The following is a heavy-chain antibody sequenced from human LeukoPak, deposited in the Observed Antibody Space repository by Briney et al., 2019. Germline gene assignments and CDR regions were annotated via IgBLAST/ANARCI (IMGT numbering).Heavy chain of an antibody. D-gene: IGHD4-17*01. CDR3: AKDFSGNYGDYARGLDY. V-gene: IGHV3-30*18. Sequence: GGSLRLSCAASGFTLSNYDMHWVRQAPGKGLEWAAVFSYDRNNKYYADSVKGRITISRDNSKNTMYLQMNSLRAEDTAVYYCAKDFSGNYGDYARGLDYWGQGTLVA. CDR1: GFTLSNYD. J-gene: IGHJ4*02. CDR2: FSYDRNNK.